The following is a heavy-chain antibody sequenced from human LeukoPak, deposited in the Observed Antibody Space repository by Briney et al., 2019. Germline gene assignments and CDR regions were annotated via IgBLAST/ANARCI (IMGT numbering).Heavy chain of an antibody. CDR2: INWNGGSI. J-gene: IGHJ4*02. CDR3: ARDFRGGYDFWSGYYTPYYFDY. D-gene: IGHD3-3*01. Sequence: PGGSLRLSCAASGFMFADYGMTWVRQVPGKGLEWVCTINWNGGSISYADSVKGRFTISRDNAKYSLSLQMNSLRAEDTAVYYCARDFRGGYDFWSGYYTPYYFDYWGQGTLVTVSP. V-gene: IGHV3-20*04. CDR1: GFMFADYG.